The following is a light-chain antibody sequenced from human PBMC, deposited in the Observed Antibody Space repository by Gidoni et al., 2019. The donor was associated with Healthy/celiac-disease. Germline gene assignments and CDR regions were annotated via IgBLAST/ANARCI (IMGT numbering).Light chain of an antibody. J-gene: IGKJ4*01. V-gene: IGKV3-11*01. CDR3: QQRSNWPPL. Sequence: EIVLTQSPAPLSLSPGERATLSCRASQRVSSYLAWYQQKPGQAPRLLIYDASNRATGIPARFSGSGSGTDFTLTISSLEPEDFAVYYCQQRSNWPPLFGGGTKVEIK. CDR2: DAS. CDR1: QRVSSY.